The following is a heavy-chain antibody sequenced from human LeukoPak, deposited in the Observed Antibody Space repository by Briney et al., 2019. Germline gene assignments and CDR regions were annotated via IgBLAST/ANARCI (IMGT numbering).Heavy chain of an antibody. CDR2: IFWDDNQ. CDR3: AHRGMLFGVVITFDY. CDR1: GFSLSSNGVG. J-gene: IGHJ4*02. V-gene: IGHV2-5*02. D-gene: IGHD3-3*01. Sequence: SGPTLVKPTQTLTLTFSLSGFSLSSNGVGVGWIRPPPGKALEWLAFIFWDDNQHYNPSLKTRLTITKDTSKNQVVLTMTNMDPVDTATYYCAHRGMLFGVVITFDYWSQGTLVTVSS.